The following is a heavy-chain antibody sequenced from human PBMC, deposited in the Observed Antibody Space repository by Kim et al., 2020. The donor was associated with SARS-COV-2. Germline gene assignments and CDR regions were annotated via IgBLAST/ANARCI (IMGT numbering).Heavy chain of an antibody. Sequence: SETLSLNCAVHGGSFSGYYWSWIRQPPGKGLEWIGEMNHSGTSSYNPSLKTRVTISIDTSKNQFSLNLTSVTAADTAVYYCARGGFRQYSGRSLSFDYWSQGTLVTVSS. J-gene: IGHJ4*02. CDR1: GGSFSGYY. V-gene: IGHV4-34*01. D-gene: IGHD5-12*01. CDR2: MNHSGTS. CDR3: ARGGFRQYSGRSLSFDY.